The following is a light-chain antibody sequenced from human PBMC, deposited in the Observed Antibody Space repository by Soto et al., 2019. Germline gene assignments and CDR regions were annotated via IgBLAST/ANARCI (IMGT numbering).Light chain of an antibody. Sequence: DIQMTQSPSSLSASVGDRVTITCRASHTFSSFLNWYQQKRGKPPTLLIYGAYSLRSGVPSRFTGSGGGAEFSLTISSLQPDDFGTYYCQQTYSPPFTFGQGTSLELK. V-gene: IGKV1-39*01. CDR1: HTFSSF. CDR2: GAY. CDR3: QQTYSPPFT. J-gene: IGKJ2*01.